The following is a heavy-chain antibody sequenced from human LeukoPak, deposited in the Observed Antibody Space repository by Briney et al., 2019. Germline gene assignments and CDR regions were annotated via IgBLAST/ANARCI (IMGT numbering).Heavy chain of an antibody. V-gene: IGHV3-9*01. CDR3: ARVGGSGSYPYYMDV. D-gene: IGHD3-10*01. CDR2: ISWNSGSI. CDR1: GFTFDDYA. J-gene: IGHJ6*03. Sequence: GGSLRLSCVASGFTFDDYAMHWVRQAPGKGLEWVSGISWNSGSIGYADSVKGRFTISRDNAKNSLSLQMNSLRAEDTALYYCARVGGSGSYPYYMDVWGKGTTVTVSS.